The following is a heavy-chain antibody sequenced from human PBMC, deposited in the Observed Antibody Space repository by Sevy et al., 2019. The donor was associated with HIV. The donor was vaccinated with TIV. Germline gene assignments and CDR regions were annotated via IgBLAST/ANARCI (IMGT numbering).Heavy chain of an antibody. Sequence: ASVKVSCKASGYTFSSYGISWVRQAPGQGLEWMGWIGAYNGNRKYAQNLQDRVTMTTDTSTSTAYMELRSLRSDDTAVYYCARGAVVVVAATNYYYYGMDVWGQGTTVTVSS. CDR1: GYTFSSYG. D-gene: IGHD2-15*01. V-gene: IGHV1-18*01. CDR3: ARGAVVVVAATNYYYYGMDV. CDR2: IGAYNGNR. J-gene: IGHJ6*02.